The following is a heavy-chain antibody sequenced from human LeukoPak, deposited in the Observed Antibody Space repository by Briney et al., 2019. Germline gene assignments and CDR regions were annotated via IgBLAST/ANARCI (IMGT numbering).Heavy chain of an antibody. J-gene: IGHJ4*02. CDR1: GYTFTSYD. D-gene: IGHD6-13*01. V-gene: IGHV1-8*01. Sequence: ASVKVSCKASGYTFTSYDINWVRQSTGQGLEWMGWMNPNSGNTGYAQKFQGRVTMTRNTSISTAYMELSSLRSEDTAVYYCARRYSSSWYRKYYFDYWGQGTLVTVSS. CDR2: MNPNSGNT. CDR3: ARRYSSSWYRKYYFDY.